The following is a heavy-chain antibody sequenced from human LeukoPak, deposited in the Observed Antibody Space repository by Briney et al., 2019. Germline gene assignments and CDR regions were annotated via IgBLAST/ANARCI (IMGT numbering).Heavy chain of an antibody. Sequence: PWASVKVSCKASGDTFTKYQFSWVRQAPGQGLEWLGWISASNGYMNYAEKVQDRITVTIGTSTSTVYMELTSLTSDDTGVYYCARSLYGEAFDLWGQGTLVTVSS. V-gene: IGHV1-18*01. J-gene: IGHJ4*02. D-gene: IGHD4/OR15-4a*01. CDR1: GDTFTKYQ. CDR3: ARSLYGEAFDL. CDR2: ISASNGYM.